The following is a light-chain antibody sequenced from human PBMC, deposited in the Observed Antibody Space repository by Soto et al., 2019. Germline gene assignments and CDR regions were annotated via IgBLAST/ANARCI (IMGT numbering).Light chain of an antibody. V-gene: IGKV3-20*01. CDR3: QQYGSSRT. CDR1: QSVSSSY. Sequence: EIVLTQSPGTLSLSPGERATLSCRASQSVSSSYLAWYQQKPGQAPRLLIYGASGRATDIPDRFSGSGSGTDFTLTISRLEPEDFAVYYCQQYGSSRTFGQGTKVEIK. J-gene: IGKJ1*01. CDR2: GAS.